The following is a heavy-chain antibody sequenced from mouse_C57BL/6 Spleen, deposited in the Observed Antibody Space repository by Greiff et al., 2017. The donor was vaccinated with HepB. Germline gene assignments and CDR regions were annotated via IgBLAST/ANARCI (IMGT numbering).Heavy chain of an antibody. CDR3: ARRYYGSSYAMDY. D-gene: IGHD1-1*01. CDR2: ISSGSSTI. CDR1: GFTFSDYG. Sequence: EVKLMESGGGLVKPGGSLKLSCAASGFTFSDYGMHWVRQAPEKGLEWVAYISSGSSTIYYADTVKGRFTISRDNAKNTLFLQMTSLRSEDTAMYYCARRYYGSSYAMDYWGQVTSVTVSS. V-gene: IGHV5-17*01. J-gene: IGHJ4*01.